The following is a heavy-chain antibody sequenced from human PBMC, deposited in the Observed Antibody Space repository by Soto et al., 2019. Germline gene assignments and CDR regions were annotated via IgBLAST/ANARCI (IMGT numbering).Heavy chain of an antibody. CDR1: GYTFTSYG. Sequence: QVQLVQSGAEVKKPGASVKVSCKASGYTFTSYGISWVRQAPGQGLEWMGWISAYNGNTNYAQKLQGRVTMTTDTSTSTAYMELRSLRSDDTAGYYCAREKVVLNTVKRRGWFDPWGEGTLVTVSS. J-gene: IGHJ5*02. CDR2: ISAYNGNT. V-gene: IGHV1-18*01. D-gene: IGHD4-17*01. CDR3: AREKVVLNTVKRRGWFDP.